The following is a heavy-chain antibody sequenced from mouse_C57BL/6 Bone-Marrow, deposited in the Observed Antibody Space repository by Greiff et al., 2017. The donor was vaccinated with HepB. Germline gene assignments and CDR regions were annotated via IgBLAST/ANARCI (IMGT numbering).Heavy chain of an antibody. CDR3: ASRASWSYYYAMDY. CDR1: GYAFSSSW. V-gene: IGHV1-82*01. D-gene: IGHD6-1*01. Sequence: VQLQQSGPELVKPGASVKISCKASGYAFSSSWMNWVKQRPGKGLEWIGRIYPGDGDTNYNGKFKGKATLTADKSSSTAYMQLSSLTSEDSAVYLCASRASWSYYYAMDYWGQGTSVTVSS. CDR2: IYPGDGDT. J-gene: IGHJ4*01.